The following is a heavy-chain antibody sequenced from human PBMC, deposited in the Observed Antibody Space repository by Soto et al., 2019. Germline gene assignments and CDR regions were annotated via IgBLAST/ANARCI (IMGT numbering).Heavy chain of an antibody. CDR3: ARGGGLDYYYYYGMDV. J-gene: IGHJ6*02. V-gene: IGHV4-59*01. Sequence: SETLSLTCTVSGGSISSYYWSWIRQPPGKGLEWIGYIYYSGSTNYNPSLKSRVTISVDTSKNQFSLKLSSVTAADTAVYYCARGGGLDYYYYYGMDVWGQGTTVTVS. D-gene: IGHD3-10*01. CDR2: IYYSGST. CDR1: GGSISSYY.